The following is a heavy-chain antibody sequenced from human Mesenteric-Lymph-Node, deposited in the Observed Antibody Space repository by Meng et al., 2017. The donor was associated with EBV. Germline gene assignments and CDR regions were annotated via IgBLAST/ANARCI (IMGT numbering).Heavy chain of an antibody. V-gene: IGHV4-34*01. CDR3: ARQGYCRTTTCSTWFDP. D-gene: IGHD2-2*01. CDR2: IHHSETA. J-gene: IGHJ5*02. Sequence: LQQWGAGLLKPSETLCLTCVIYGGSFSGYSWNWIRQAPGKGLEWIGKIHHSETADYNPSLEDRVIISADTSKNQFSLKLTSVTAADTAVYYCARQGYCRTTTCSTWFDPWGQGTLVTVSS. CDR1: GGSFSGYS.